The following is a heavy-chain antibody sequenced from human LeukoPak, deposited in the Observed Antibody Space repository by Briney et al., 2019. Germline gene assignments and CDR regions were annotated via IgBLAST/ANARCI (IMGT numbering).Heavy chain of an antibody. CDR1: GFTFSSYG. V-gene: IGHV3-33*01. Sequence: SGGSLRLSCAASGFTFSSYGMHWVRQAPGKGLEWVAVIWYDGSNKYYADSVKGRFTISRDNSKNTLYLQMNSLRAEDTAVYYCARDDLLSQRSGYYYYYYGMDVWGQGTTVTVSS. D-gene: IGHD3-3*01. CDR2: IWYDGSNK. CDR3: ARDDLLSQRSGYYYYYYGMDV. J-gene: IGHJ6*02.